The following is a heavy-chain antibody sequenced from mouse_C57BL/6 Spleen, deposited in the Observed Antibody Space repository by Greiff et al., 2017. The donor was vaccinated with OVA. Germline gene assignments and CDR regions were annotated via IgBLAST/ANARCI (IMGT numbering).Heavy chain of an antibody. CDR3: ARYYDYDGGPFAY. J-gene: IGHJ3*01. D-gene: IGHD2-4*01. CDR2: INPNNGGT. Sequence: EVQLQQSGPELVKPGASVKISCKASGYTFTDYYMNWVKQSHGKSLEWIGDINPNNGGTSYNQKFKGKATLTVDKSSSTAYMELRSLTSEDSAVYYCARYYDYDGGPFAYWGQGTLVTVSA. CDR1: GYTFTDYY. V-gene: IGHV1-26*01.